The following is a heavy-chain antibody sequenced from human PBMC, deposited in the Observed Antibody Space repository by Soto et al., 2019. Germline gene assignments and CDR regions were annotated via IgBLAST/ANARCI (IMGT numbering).Heavy chain of an antibody. Sequence: QVQLQESGPGLVKPSQTLSLTCTVSGASMSSGGYYWTWIRQSPGKGLEWIGYIYYSGSTYYNPSLESRVAXSXDTSRSQFSLTLHSVTAADTAIYYCARDRHNNFFDPWGQGTLVTVSS. V-gene: IGHV4-31*03. J-gene: IGHJ5*02. CDR1: GASMSSGGYY. CDR3: ARDRHNNFFDP. CDR2: IYYSGST. D-gene: IGHD6-6*01.